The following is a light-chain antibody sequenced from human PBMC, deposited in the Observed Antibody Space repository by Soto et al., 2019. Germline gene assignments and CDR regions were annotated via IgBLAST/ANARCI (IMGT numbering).Light chain of an antibody. CDR2: RNN. CDR3: AAWDDSLSGVV. V-gene: IGLV1-47*01. CDR1: SSNIGSNY. J-gene: IGLJ2*01. Sequence: QSVLTQPPSASGTPGQRVTISCSGSSSNIGSNYVYWYQQLPGTAPKLLIYRNNQRPSGVPDRFSGSKSGTSASLAISGLRSEDEDDYYCAAWDDSLSGVVFGGGTKLPVL.